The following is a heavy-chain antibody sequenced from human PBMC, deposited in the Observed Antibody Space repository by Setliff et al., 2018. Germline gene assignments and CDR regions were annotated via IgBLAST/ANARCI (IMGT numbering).Heavy chain of an antibody. Sequence: GSLRLSCEASGFTFSNYAMGWVRQAPGKGLEWVSVIYSGGSRTYSADSVKGRFTIFRDNSRNTLYLQMNSLRPEDTAVYYCARTCSGSGCYAGLESWGQGTPVTVS. J-gene: IGHJ4*02. V-gene: IGHV3-23*03. CDR2: IYSGGSRT. CDR1: GFTFSNYA. CDR3: ARTCSGSGCYAGLES. D-gene: IGHD2-15*01.